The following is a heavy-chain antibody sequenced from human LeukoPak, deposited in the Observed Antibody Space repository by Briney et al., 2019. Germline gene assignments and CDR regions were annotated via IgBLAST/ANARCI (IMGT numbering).Heavy chain of an antibody. CDR3: AREDAGGYVDY. CDR2: ISSSSIYI. CDR1: GFTFTTYT. V-gene: IGHV3-21*01. D-gene: IGHD5-12*01. Sequence: TTGGSLRLSCAASGFTFTTYTMNWVRQAPGKGLEWVSSISSSSIYIYYADSLEGRFTISRDNAKNSLYLQIDSLRADDTAVYYCAREDAGGYVDYWGQGTLVAVSP. J-gene: IGHJ4*02.